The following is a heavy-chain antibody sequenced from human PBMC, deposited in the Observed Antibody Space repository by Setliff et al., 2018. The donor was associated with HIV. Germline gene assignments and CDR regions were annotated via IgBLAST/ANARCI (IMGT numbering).Heavy chain of an antibody. CDR1: GDSISNYY. D-gene: IGHD6-19*01. Sequence: SETLSLTCTVSGDSISNYYWSWIRQPPGKGLEWIGYIYYSGRTNYNPSLKSRVTISVDTARNQFSLKLSSVTAADTAVYYCASQPAYSTDWYPPGYFDFWGQGTLVTVSS. CDR2: IYYSGRT. CDR3: ASQPAYSTDWYPPGYFDF. J-gene: IGHJ4*02. V-gene: IGHV4-59*08.